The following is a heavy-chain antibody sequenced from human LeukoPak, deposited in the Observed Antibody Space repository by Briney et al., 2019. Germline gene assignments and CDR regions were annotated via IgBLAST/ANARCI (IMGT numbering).Heavy chain of an antibody. CDR3: ARIKVPWYSSSWYD. D-gene: IGHD6-13*01. Sequence: SETPSLTCTVSGGSISSSSYYWGWIRQPPGKGLEWIGSIYYSGSTYYNPSLKSRVTISVDTSKNQFSLKLSSVTAADTAVYYCARIKVPWYSSSWYDWGQGTLVTVSS. CDR2: IYYSGST. V-gene: IGHV4-39*07. CDR1: GGSISSSSYY. J-gene: IGHJ4*02.